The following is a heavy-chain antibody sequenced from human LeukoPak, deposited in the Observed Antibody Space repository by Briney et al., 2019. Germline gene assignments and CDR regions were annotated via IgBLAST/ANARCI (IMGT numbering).Heavy chain of an antibody. CDR2: ISSDGNNK. J-gene: IGHJ4*02. CDR1: GFTFSSYA. CDR3: PRDLGGNYGTFDY. Sequence: GGSLRLSCAASGFTFSSYAMHWVRQALGKGLEWVAVISSDGNNKYYADSVKGRFTISRDNSKNTLYLLMNSLRTEDTAVYYCPRDLGGNYGTFDYWGQGTLVTVSS. V-gene: IGHV3-30-3*01. D-gene: IGHD1-26*01.